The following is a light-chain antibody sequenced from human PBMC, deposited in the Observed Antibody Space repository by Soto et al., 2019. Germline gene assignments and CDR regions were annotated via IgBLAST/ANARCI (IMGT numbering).Light chain of an antibody. CDR1: QSISSW. CDR2: KAS. Sequence: DIQMTQSPSTLSASVGDRVTITCRASQSISSWLAWYQQKPGKDPKLLIYKASSIESGVPSRFSGSGSGTEVTLTISSLQPDDFATYYCQQYNSYPEAFGQGSKVEIK. J-gene: IGKJ1*01. V-gene: IGKV1-5*03. CDR3: QQYNSYPEA.